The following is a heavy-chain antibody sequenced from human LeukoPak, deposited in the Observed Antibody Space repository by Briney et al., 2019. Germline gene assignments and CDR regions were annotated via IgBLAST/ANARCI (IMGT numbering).Heavy chain of an antibody. J-gene: IGHJ4*02. D-gene: IGHD2-15*01. CDR1: GFTFTSYT. CDR2: IRKDGSEK. V-gene: IGHV3-7*03. CDR3: AKAPVTTCRGAFCYPFDY. Sequence: GGSLRLSCAASGFTFTSYTMHWVRQAPGQGLEWVANIRKDGSEKHYVDSVKGRFTISRDNAKNSLYLQMSSLRAEDTAVYYCAKAPVTTCRGAFCYPFDYWGLGTLVTVSS.